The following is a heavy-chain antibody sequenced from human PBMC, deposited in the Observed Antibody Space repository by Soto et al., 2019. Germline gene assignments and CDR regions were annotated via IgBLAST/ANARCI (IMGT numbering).Heavy chain of an antibody. CDR1: GYTFTSFG. Sequence: QVQLVQSGAEVKKPGASVKVSCKASGYTFTSFGISWVRQAPGQGLEWMGWISAFTGSTNYAHKFQGRVTMTTDTSTGTAYMELRSLRSDDTAVYYCARMYSSGWPRNYFDHWGQGTLVTVSS. CDR2: ISAFTGST. J-gene: IGHJ4*02. CDR3: ARMYSSGWPRNYFDH. V-gene: IGHV1-18*01. D-gene: IGHD6-19*01.